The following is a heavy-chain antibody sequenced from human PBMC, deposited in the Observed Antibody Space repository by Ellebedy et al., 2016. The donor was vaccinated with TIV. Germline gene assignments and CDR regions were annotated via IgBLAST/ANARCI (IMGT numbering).Heavy chain of an antibody. Sequence: GESLKISXKGSGYSFTSYWIGWVRQMPGKGLEWMGIIYPGDSDTRYSPSFQGQVTISADKSISTAYLQWSSLKASDTAMYYCARPRGYSGYDRFSSAFDIWGQGTMVTVSS. CDR2: IYPGDSDT. V-gene: IGHV5-51*01. CDR3: ARPRGYSGYDRFSSAFDI. D-gene: IGHD5-12*01. J-gene: IGHJ3*02. CDR1: GYSFTSYW.